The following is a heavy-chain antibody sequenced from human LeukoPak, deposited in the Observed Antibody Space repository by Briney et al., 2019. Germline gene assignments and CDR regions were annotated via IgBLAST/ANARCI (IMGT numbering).Heavy chain of an antibody. V-gene: IGHV3-64D*06. J-gene: IGHJ4*02. D-gene: IGHD6-19*01. Sequence: GGSLRLSCSASGFTFSTYSMHWVRQAPGKGLEYVSVISNNGGSTYYADSVKGRFIISRDNSKNTLYLQMSSLRADDTAVYYCVKGRIAGAGRGGGDYWGQGTLVTVSS. CDR2: ISNNGGST. CDR3: VKGRIAGAGRGGGDY. CDR1: GFTFSTYS.